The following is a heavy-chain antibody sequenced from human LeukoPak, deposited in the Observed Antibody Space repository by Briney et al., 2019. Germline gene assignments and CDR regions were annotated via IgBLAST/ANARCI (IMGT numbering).Heavy chain of an antibody. CDR3: ARSSGSYYFELWNYYYYMDV. CDR2: INPSGGST. J-gene: IGHJ6*03. Sequence: ASVKVSCKASGYTFTGYYMHWVRQAPGQGLEWMGIINPSGGSTSYAQKLQGRVTITADKSTSTAYMELSSLRSEDTAVYYCARSSGSYYFELWNYYYYMDVWGKGTTVTISS. D-gene: IGHD1-26*01. V-gene: IGHV1-46*01. CDR1: GYTFTGYY.